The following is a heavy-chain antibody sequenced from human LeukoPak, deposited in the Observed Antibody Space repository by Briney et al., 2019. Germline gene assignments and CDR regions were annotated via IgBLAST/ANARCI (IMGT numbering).Heavy chain of an antibody. Sequence: SETLSLTCIVSGGSISSSLYYWGWIRQPPGKGLEWIGSIYYSGSTNYNPSLKSRVTISVDTSKNQFSLKLNSVTAADTAVYYCARTRITGTAYDVFDIWGQGTMVTVSS. J-gene: IGHJ3*02. D-gene: IGHD1-20*01. CDR2: IYYSGST. CDR1: GGSISSSLYY. V-gene: IGHV4-39*07. CDR3: ARTRITGTAYDVFDI.